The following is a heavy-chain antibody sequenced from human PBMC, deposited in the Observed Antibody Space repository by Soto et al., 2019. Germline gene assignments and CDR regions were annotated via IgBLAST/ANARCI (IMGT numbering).Heavy chain of an antibody. CDR3: ARVKGQWEDKD. D-gene: IGHD1-26*01. J-gene: IGHJ4*02. CDR2: IIPILGIA. Sequence: QVQLVQSGAEVKKPGSSVKVSCKASGGTFSSYTISWVRQAPGQGLEWMGRIIPILGIANYAQKFQGRVTITADKSTSTADMEVSSLRSEDTAVDYCARVKGQWEDKDWGQGTLVTVSS. CDR1: GGTFSSYT. V-gene: IGHV1-69*02.